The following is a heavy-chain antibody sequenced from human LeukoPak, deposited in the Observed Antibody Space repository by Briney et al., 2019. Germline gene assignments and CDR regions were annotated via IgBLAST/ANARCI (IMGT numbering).Heavy chain of an antibody. CDR1: GFTFSSYA. D-gene: IGHD2-2*01. Sequence: GGSLRLSCAASGFTFSSYAMSWVRQAPGKGLEWVSVISGRGGSTYYAESVKGRFTVSRDNSQNTLYLQMNSLRAEDTAVYYCARHPTQLLWRDYFDYWGQGTLVTVSS. CDR2: ISGRGGST. CDR3: ARHPTQLLWRDYFDY. V-gene: IGHV3-23*01. J-gene: IGHJ4*02.